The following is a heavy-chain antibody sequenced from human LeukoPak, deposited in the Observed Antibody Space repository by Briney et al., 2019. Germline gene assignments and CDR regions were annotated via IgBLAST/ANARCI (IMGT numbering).Heavy chain of an antibody. CDR3: ARQKAHSGNSHYYYGMDV. J-gene: IGHJ6*02. D-gene: IGHD2-21*02. Sequence: GESLKISCKGSGYSFTSYWIGWVRQMPGKGLEWMGIIYPGDSDTRYSPSFQGQVTISADKSISTAYLQWSSLKASDTAMYYCARQKAHSGNSHYYYGMDVWGQGTTVTVSS. CDR2: IYPGDSDT. V-gene: IGHV5-51*01. CDR1: GYSFTSYW.